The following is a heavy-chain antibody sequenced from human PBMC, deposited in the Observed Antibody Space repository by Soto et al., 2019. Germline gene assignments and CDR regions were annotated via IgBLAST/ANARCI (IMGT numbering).Heavy chain of an antibody. CDR1: GGTFSSYA. CDR2: TIPIFGTA. Sequence: ASVKVSCKASGGTFSSYAISWVRQAPGQGLEWMGGTIPIFGTANYAQKFQGRVTITADESTSTAYMELSSLRSEDTAVYYCARSVKGWELLTLDPWGQGTLVTVSS. J-gene: IGHJ5*02. V-gene: IGHV1-69*13. D-gene: IGHD1-26*01. CDR3: ARSVKGWELLTLDP.